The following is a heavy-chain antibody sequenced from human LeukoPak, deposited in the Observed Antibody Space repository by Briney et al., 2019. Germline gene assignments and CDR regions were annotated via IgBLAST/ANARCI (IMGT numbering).Heavy chain of an antibody. CDR2: ISYDGSNK. V-gene: IGHV3-30*04. CDR3: ARGYDILTGTRGYFDY. CDR1: GFTFSSYA. D-gene: IGHD3-9*01. Sequence: GRSLRLSCAASGFTFSSYAMHWVRKAPGKGLEWVAVISYDGSNKYYADSVKGRFTISRDNSKNTLYLQMNSLRAEDTAVYYCARGYDILTGTRGYFDYWGQGTLVTVSS. J-gene: IGHJ4*02.